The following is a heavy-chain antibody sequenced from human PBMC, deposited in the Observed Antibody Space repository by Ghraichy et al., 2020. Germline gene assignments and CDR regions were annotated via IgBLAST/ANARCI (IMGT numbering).Heavy chain of an antibody. CDR3: ARDFFSSITSPNYYYGMDV. D-gene: IGHD6-6*01. V-gene: IGHV1-2*06. CDR1: GYTFTAYY. J-gene: IGHJ6*02. CDR2: INPNIGVT. Sequence: ASVKVSCRASGYTFTAYYMNWVRQAPGQGLEWIGRINPNIGVTKYALNFQGRVTMNRDTAVSTAYMELSGLTSDDTAVYYCARDFFSSITSPNYYYGMDVWGQGTTVTVFS.